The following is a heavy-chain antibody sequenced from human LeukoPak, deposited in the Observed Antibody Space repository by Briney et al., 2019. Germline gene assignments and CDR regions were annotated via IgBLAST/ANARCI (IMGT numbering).Heavy chain of an antibody. V-gene: IGHV4-39*07. CDR2: IYSSGST. D-gene: IGHD5-12*01. CDR3: ARSGRDVGFAFDI. J-gene: IGHJ3*02. CDR1: GASIGSGSNY. Sequence: SETLSLTCSVSGASIGSGSNYWGWIRQPPGKTLEWIESIYSSGSTYYNPSLKSRVIIIIDTPKNHFSLTLSSVTAADTAVYYCARSGRDVGFAFDIWGQGTLVTISS.